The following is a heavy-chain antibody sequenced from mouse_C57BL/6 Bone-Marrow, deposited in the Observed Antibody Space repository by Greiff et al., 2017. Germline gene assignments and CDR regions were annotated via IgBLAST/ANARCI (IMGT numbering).Heavy chain of an antibody. Sequence: QVQLQQSGPELVKPGASVKISCKASGYAFSSSWMNWVKQRPGKGLEWIGRIYPGDGDTNYNGKFKGKATLTADKSSRTAYMQLSSLTSEDSAVYFCARDRAYYYDYDDGAYYFDYWGQGTTLTVSS. CDR1: GYAFSSSW. V-gene: IGHV1-82*01. J-gene: IGHJ2*01. CDR2: IYPGDGDT. CDR3: ARDRAYYYDYDDGAYYFDY. D-gene: IGHD2-4*01.